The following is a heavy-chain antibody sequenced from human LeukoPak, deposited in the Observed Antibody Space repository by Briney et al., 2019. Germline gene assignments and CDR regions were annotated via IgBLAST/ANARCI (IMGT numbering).Heavy chain of an antibody. CDR1: GGTFSSYA. CDR2: IIPILGIA. D-gene: IGHD3-16*01. J-gene: IGHJ3*02. CDR3: ARRSYDYVWGSPKSASGAFDI. Sequence: GSSVKVSCKASGGTFSSYAISWVRQAPGQGLEWMGRIIPILGIANYAQKFQGRVTITADKSTSTAYMELSSLRSEDTAVYYCARRSYDYVWGSPKSASGAFDIWGQWTMVTVSS. V-gene: IGHV1-69*04.